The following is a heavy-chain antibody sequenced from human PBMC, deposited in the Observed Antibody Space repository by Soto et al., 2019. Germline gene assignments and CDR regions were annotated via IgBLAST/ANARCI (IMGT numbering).Heavy chain of an antibody. V-gene: IGHV3-33*01. J-gene: IGHJ6*02. Sequence: PGGSLRLSCTASGFSFSTYGMHWVRQPPGKGLEWVAVIRYDGNNKFYADSVKGRFTISRDSPTKTLYLQMNSLRVEDTALYYCVRGGAGGVYYGLDVWGQGTTVTVSS. CDR3: VRGGAGGVYYGLDV. CDR1: GFSFSTYG. CDR2: IRYDGNNK. D-gene: IGHD6-13*01.